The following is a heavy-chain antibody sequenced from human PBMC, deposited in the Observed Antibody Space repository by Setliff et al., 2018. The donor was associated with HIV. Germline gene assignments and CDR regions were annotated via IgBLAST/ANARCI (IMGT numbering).Heavy chain of an antibody. CDR1: EFIFSNYR. J-gene: IGHJ3*02. CDR3: TRSHSTRDAFDI. D-gene: IGHD2-2*01. Sequence: GSLRLSCAASEFIFSNYRMSWVRQAPGKGLEWVSYISSSGSTIYYADSVKGRFTISRDHATSALYLQMDSLRAEDTALYYCTRSHSTRDAFDIWGQGTMVTVSS. CDR2: ISSSGSTI. V-gene: IGHV3-48*04.